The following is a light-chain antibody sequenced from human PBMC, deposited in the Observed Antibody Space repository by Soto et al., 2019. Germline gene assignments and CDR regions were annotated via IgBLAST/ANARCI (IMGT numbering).Light chain of an antibody. CDR1: QGIRNA. J-gene: IGKJ4*01. V-gene: IGKV1-6*01. CDR3: LQDSNYPLS. Sequence: AIQMTQSPSSLSASVGDRVTITCRASQGIRNALGWYQQKPGKAPKLLIYDASTLQSGDPSRFSGSGSGTHFTLTISSLQPEDFATYYCLQDSNYPLSFGGGTRVEI. CDR2: DAS.